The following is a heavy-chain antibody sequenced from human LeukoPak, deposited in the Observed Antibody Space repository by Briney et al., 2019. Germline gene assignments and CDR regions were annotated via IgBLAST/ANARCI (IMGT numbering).Heavy chain of an antibody. CDR2: TYYRSKWYN. CDR3: ARGGAPHGYNYWVDP. V-gene: IGHV6-1*01. J-gene: IGHJ5*02. Sequence: SQTLSLTCAVSGDSVSSNSAAWNWIRQSPSRGLEWLGGTYYRSKWYNDYAVSVKSRITINPDTTKNQFSLQLNSVTPDDTAVYYCARGGAPHGYNYWVDPWGQGPLVTVSS. D-gene: IGHD5-24*01. CDR1: GDSVSSNSAA.